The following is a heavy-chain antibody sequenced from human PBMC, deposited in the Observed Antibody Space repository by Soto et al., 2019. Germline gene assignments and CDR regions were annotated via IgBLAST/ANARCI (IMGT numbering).Heavy chain of an antibody. CDR2: ISAYNGNT. V-gene: IGHV1-18*04. J-gene: IGHJ4*02. Sequence: GASVKVFCKASGYTFTSYGISWVRQAPGQGLEWMGWISAYNGNTNYAQKLQGRVTMTTDTSTSTAYMELRSLRSDDTAVYYCARDERDYGSGSYVDYWGQGTLVTVPQ. D-gene: IGHD3-10*01. CDR3: ARDERDYGSGSYVDY. CDR1: GYTFTSYG.